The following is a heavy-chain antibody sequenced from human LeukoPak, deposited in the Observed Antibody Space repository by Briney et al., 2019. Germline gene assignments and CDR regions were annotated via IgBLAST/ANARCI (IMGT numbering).Heavy chain of an antibody. V-gene: IGHV4-4*02. CDR2: IYHSGST. CDR3: AFQRIAVAGTGWG. D-gene: IGHD6-19*01. CDR1: GGSISSSNW. Sequence: SGTLSLTCAVSGGSISSSNWWSWVRRPPGKGLEWIGEIYHSGSTYYNPSLKSRVTISVDTSKNQFSLKLSSVTAADTAVYYCAFQRIAVAGTGWGWGQGTLVTVSS. J-gene: IGHJ4*02.